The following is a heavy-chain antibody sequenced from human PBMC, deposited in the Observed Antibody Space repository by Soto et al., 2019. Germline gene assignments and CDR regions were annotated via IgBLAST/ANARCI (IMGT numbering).Heavy chain of an antibody. J-gene: IGHJ6*02. CDR2: ISGSGGTT. Sequence: GGSLRLSCAASGFTFSSYATTWVRQAPGKRLEWVSGISGSGGTTSYTDSVKGRFTISRDNSKKTLFLEMKSLGVEDTAVYFCARDVWETTSRYYGLDLWGLGTTVTVSS. V-gene: IGHV3-23*01. CDR1: GFTFSSYA. D-gene: IGHD1-26*01. CDR3: ARDVWETTSRYYGLDL.